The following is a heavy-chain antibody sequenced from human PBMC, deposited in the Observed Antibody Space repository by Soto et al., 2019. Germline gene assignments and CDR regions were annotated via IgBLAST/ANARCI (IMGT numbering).Heavy chain of an antibody. Sequence: QVQLMQSGAEVKKPGASVKLSCKASGDTFTEYYIHWVRQAPGQGLEWMGTVNPSGGHTTYAQHFLGRVTMTRDTATSTLYMELTSLTSEDTAVYYCARGGHVVVVTAALDYWGQGTLVTVSS. CDR3: ARGGHVVVVTAALDY. D-gene: IGHD2-21*02. V-gene: IGHV1-46*01. J-gene: IGHJ4*02. CDR2: VNPSGGHT. CDR1: GDTFTEYY.